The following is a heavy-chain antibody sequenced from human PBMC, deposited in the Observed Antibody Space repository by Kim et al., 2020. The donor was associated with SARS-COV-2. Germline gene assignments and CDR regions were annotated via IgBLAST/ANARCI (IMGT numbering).Heavy chain of an antibody. CDR2: INSGDGNT. CDR1: GSTFPNYA. V-gene: IGHV1-3*01. CDR3: SRYGSETYAFDV. D-gene: IGHD3-10*01. Sequence: SVKVSCKASGSTFPNYAIHWVRQAPGHGLECVGWINSGDGNTIYSQKFQGRVTITRDASASTAYMELSSLRSEDTAVYYCSRYGSETYAFDVWGQGTMVTVSS. J-gene: IGHJ3*01.